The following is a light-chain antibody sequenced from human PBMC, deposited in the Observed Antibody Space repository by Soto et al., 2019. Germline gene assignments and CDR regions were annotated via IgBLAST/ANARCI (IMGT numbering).Light chain of an antibody. CDR3: SSYTSSSIRVV. Sequence: QSVLTQPASVSGSPGQSITISCTGTSSDVGGYNYVSWYQQHPGKAPKLMIYEVSNRPSGVSNRFSGSKSGNTASLTISGLQAEDEADYYCSSYTSSSIRVVFGGGTKLTVL. V-gene: IGLV2-14*01. J-gene: IGLJ2*01. CDR1: SSDVGGYNY. CDR2: EVS.